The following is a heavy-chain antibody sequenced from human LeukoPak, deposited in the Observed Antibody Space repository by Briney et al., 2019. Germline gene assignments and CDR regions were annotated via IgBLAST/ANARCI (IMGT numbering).Heavy chain of an antibody. CDR3: ARYWSSWSADF. D-gene: IGHD6-13*01. J-gene: IGHJ4*02. Sequence: GGSLRLSCAASGFTFSSYTMNWLRQAPGKGLECVSYINSRGSTISYADSVKGRFTISRDNAKNSLYLQMKSLRAEDTAVYYCARYWSSWSADFWGQGTLVTVSS. CDR2: INSRGSTI. V-gene: IGHV3-48*01. CDR1: GFTFSSYT.